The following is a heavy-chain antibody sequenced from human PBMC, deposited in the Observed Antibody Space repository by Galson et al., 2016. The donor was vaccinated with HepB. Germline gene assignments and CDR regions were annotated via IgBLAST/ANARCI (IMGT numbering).Heavy chain of an antibody. CDR3: ARDLLMGHTRGIFDI. CDR1: GLSFSVRG. V-gene: IGHV3-33*01. D-gene: IGHD2-8*02. Sequence: SLRLSCATSGLSFSVRGMHWVRQAPGKGLEWVAVIWNDGRTTYYGDSVKGRFIISRDNSRETLYLQMNSLRVDDTAIYYCARDLLMGHTRGIFDIWGQGTPVAVSS. CDR2: IWNDGRTT. J-gene: IGHJ3*02.